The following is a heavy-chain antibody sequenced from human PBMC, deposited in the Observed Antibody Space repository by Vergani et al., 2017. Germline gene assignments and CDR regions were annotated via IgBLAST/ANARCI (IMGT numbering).Heavy chain of an antibody. V-gene: IGHV3-23*01. J-gene: IGHJ5*02. CDR2: ISGSGGSR. Sequence: EVQLLESGGGLVQPGGSLRPSCAASGFTFSSYAMSWVRQAPGKGLEWVSAISGSGGSRYYADSVKGRFTISRDKSNNTLYLQMKSLRAEDTAVYYCAKDSEWFDPWGQGTLVTVSS. CDR1: GFTFSSYA. CDR3: AKDSEWFDP.